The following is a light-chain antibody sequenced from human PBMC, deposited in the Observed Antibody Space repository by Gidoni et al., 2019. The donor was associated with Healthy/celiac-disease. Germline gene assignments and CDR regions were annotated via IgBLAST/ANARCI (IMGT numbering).Light chain of an antibody. V-gene: IGKV4-1*01. J-gene: IGKJ1*01. CDR3: RQYYSTPWT. CDR1: QRVVYSSNYKNY. Sequence: VMTQSPDSPPVSLGERATTNCKSSQRVVYSSNYKNYLAWYQQKPGQPPKLLIYWASSRESGVPDRFSGSGSGTDFTLTISRLEAEDVAVYYCRQYYSTPWTFGQGTKVEIK. CDR2: WAS.